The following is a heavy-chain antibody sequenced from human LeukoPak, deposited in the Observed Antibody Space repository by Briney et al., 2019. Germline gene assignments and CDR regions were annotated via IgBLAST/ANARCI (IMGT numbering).Heavy chain of an antibody. J-gene: IGHJ4*02. Sequence: SETLSLTCTVSGGSISSYYWSWIRQPPGKGLEWIGYIYYSGRTNYNPSLKSRLTISVDTSKNQFSLELTSATAADTAVYYCARTRDWGSFDYWGQGTLVTVAS. CDR1: GGSISSYY. CDR3: ARTRDWGSFDY. V-gene: IGHV4-59*01. D-gene: IGHD7-27*01. CDR2: IYYSGRT.